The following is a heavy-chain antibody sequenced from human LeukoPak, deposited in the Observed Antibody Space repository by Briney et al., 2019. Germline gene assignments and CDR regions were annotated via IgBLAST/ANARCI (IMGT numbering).Heavy chain of an antibody. J-gene: IGHJ5*02. Sequence: SETLSLTCTVSGGSISPYYWSWIRQPPGKGLEWIGYVHYRGTTNYNPALKSRITMSVDTSKNQFSLKLTSVTPADTAVYYCAREGNAYERISDNWFDPWGQGTLSPSPQ. D-gene: IGHD5-12*01. V-gene: IGHV4-59*01. CDR2: VHYRGTT. CDR1: GGSISPYY. CDR3: AREGNAYERISDNWFDP.